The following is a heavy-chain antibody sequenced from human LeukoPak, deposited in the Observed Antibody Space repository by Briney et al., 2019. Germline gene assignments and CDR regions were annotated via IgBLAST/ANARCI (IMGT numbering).Heavy chain of an antibody. CDR1: GGSFRGYY. CDR3: ARGRYSYGY. V-gene: IGHV4-34*01. CDR2: INHSGST. Sequence: SETLSLTCAVYGGSFRGYYWSWVRQPPGKGLEWIGEINHSGSTNYNPSLKSRVTISVDTSKNQFSLKLSSVTAADTAVYYCARGRYSYGYWGQGTLVTVSS. D-gene: IGHD5-18*01. J-gene: IGHJ4*02.